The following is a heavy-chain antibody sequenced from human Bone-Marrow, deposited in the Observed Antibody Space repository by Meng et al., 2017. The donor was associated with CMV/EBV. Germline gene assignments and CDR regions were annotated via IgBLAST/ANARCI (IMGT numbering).Heavy chain of an antibody. CDR2: INYSGST. CDR1: GGSISSYY. Sequence: SETLSLTCTVSGGSISSYYWSWIRQPPGKGLEWIGYINYSGSTNYNPSLNSRVTISVDMSKNQFSLKLSSVTAADTAVYYCARLGDGYNYSDYWGQGTLVTVSS. D-gene: IGHD5-24*01. V-gene: IGHV4-59*08. CDR3: ARLGDGYNYSDY. J-gene: IGHJ4*02.